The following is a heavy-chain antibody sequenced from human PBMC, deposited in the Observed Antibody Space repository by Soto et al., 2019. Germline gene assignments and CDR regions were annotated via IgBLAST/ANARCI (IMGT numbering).Heavy chain of an antibody. CDR3: ARGIAILRFDP. CDR1: GGSFSGYY. V-gene: IGHV4-34*01. J-gene: IGHJ5*02. Sequence: QVQLQQWGAGLLKPSETLSLTCAVYGGSFSGYYWSWIRQPPGKGLEWIGEINHSGSTNYNPSLKRRITISVDTPKTQFSLKLNSVTAADTAVNYCARGIAILRFDPWGQGTLVTVSS. CDR2: INHSGST.